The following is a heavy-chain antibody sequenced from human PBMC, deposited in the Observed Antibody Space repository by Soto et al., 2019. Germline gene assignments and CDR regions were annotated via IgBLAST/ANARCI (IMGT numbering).Heavy chain of an antibody. V-gene: IGHV1-46*03. J-gene: IGHJ5*02. CDR3: AREGLHYGYSWFDA. Sequence: ASVKVSWKASGYSFTNFYIHWVRQAPGQGLEWMGLVDPSDGSTTYAQKFQDGVTMTRDASTSTVYLELSILKSEDTAVYYCAREGLHYGYSWFDAWGQRTQVTVSS. D-gene: IGHD3-10*01. CDR1: GYSFTNFY. CDR2: VDPSDGST.